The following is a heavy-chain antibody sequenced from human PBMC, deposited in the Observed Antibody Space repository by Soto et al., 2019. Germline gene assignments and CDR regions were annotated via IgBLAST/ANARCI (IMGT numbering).Heavy chain of an antibody. D-gene: IGHD6-13*01. Sequence: QVQLQQWGAGLLKPSETLSLTCAVYGGSFSGYYWSWIRQPPGKGLEWIGEINHSGSTNYNPSLKSRVTISVDTSKNQFSLKLSSVTAADTAVYYCAGARYSSSWIFDYWGQGTLVTVSS. CDR2: INHSGST. CDR1: GGSFSGYY. V-gene: IGHV4-34*01. J-gene: IGHJ4*02. CDR3: AGARYSSSWIFDY.